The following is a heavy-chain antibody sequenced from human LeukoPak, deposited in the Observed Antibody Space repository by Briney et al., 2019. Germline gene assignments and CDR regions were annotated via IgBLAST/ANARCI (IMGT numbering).Heavy chain of an antibody. Sequence: ASVKVSCKASGYTFTGYYMYWVRQAPGQGLEWMGWNNPNSGGTNYGQKFQGRVTMTRDTSISTAYMELSRLRSDDTAVYYCARELTGTGGFDYWGQGTLVTVSS. V-gene: IGHV1-2*02. J-gene: IGHJ4*02. CDR3: ARELTGTGGFDY. CDR1: GYTFTGYY. D-gene: IGHD1-20*01. CDR2: NNPNSGGT.